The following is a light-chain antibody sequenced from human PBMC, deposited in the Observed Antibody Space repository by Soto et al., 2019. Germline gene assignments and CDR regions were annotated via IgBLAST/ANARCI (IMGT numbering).Light chain of an antibody. CDR2: DTS. J-gene: IGKJ4*01. Sequence: DIVLTQSPATLSLSPGERATLSCGASQSITNNYLAWYQQKPGLAPRLLIYDTSKRATGIPDRFSGSGSGTDFTLTISRLEPEDFAAYYCQQFGSLITFGGGTKMEIK. V-gene: IGKV3D-20*01. CDR3: QQFGSLIT. CDR1: QSITNNY.